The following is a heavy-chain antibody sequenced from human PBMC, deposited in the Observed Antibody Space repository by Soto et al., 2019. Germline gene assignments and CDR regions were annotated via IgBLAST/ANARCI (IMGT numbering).Heavy chain of an antibody. V-gene: IGHV3-23*01. CDR1: GFTFSSYA. CDR2: ISGSGGST. J-gene: IGHJ4*02. CDR3: AKDCNRYEPTTVTYVDY. Sequence: EVQLLESGGGLVQPGGSLRLSCAASGFTFSSYAMSWVRQAPGKGLEWVSAISGSGGSTYYADSVKGRFTISRDNSKNTLYLQMNSLRAEDTAVYYCAKDCNRYEPTTVTYVDYWGQGTLVTVSS. D-gene: IGHD4-17*01.